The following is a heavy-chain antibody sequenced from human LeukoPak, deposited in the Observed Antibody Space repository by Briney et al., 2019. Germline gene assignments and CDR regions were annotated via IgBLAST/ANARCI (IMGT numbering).Heavy chain of an antibody. D-gene: IGHD6-13*01. CDR2: IYYSGST. Sequence: PSETLSLTCTVSGGSISSYYWSWIRQPPGKGLEWIGYIYYSGSTNYNPSLKSRVTISVDTSKNQFSLKLSSVTAADTAVYYCARAGFSSSWYSNLDYWGQGTLVTVSS. CDR1: GGSISSYY. J-gene: IGHJ4*02. CDR3: ARAGFSSSWYSNLDY. V-gene: IGHV4-59*01.